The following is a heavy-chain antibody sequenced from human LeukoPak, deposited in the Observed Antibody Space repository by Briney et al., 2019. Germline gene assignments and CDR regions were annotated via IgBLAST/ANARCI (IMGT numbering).Heavy chain of an antibody. V-gene: IGHV3-7*01. Sequence: PGGSLRLSCAASGFTLSSYWMSWVRQAPGKGLEWVANIKQDGSEKYYVDSVKGRFTISRDNSKNTLYLQMNSLRAEDTAVYYCAKDDNCGGDCCYFDYWGQGTLVTVSS. CDR2: IKQDGSEK. D-gene: IGHD2-21*02. CDR3: AKDDNCGGDCCYFDY. J-gene: IGHJ4*02. CDR1: GFTLSSYW.